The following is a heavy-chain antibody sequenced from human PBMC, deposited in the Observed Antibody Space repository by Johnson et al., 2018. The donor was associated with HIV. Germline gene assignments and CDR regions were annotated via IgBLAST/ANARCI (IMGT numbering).Heavy chain of an antibody. J-gene: IGHJ3*02. CDR1: GFTFSSYA. D-gene: IGHD3-10*01. Sequence: QVLLVESGGGVVQPGRSLRLSCAASGFTFSSYAMHWVRQAPGKGLEWVAVISKDGANNYHADSVKGRFTISRDNSKNTLYLQMNSLKTEDTAVYYCTTDWSMVRGVIDAFDIWGQGTMVTVCS. CDR2: ISKDGANN. CDR3: TTDWSMVRGVIDAFDI. V-gene: IGHV3-30*04.